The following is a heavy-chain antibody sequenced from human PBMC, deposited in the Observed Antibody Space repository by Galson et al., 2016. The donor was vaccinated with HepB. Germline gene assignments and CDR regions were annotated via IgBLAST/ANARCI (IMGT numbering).Heavy chain of an antibody. CDR1: GDSVSSNSAA. D-gene: IGHD6-19*01. J-gene: IGHJ4*02. CDR2: TYYRAKWYN. CDR3: AREYSTGYYERFLAKRARRGFDY. Sequence: CAISGDSVSSNSAAWNWIRQSPSRGLEWLGRTYYRAKWYNDYAVSVKSRITINVDTSKNQFSLQLNSVTPEDTAVYYCAREYSTGYYERFLAKRARRGFDYWGLGTLVTVSS. V-gene: IGHV6-1*01.